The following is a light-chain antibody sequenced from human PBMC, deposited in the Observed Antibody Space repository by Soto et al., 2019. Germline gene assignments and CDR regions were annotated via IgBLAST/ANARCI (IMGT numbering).Light chain of an antibody. J-gene: IGKJ1*01. CDR3: QQYDSLSA. Sequence: IQMTQSPSTLSASVGDRVTITCRASQNINTWLAWYQQKPGKAPKLLMHKASSLETGVPSRFSGSGSGTEFTLTISSLQPDDFATYYCQQYDSLSAFGQGTKLEIK. CDR1: QNINTW. CDR2: KAS. V-gene: IGKV1-5*03.